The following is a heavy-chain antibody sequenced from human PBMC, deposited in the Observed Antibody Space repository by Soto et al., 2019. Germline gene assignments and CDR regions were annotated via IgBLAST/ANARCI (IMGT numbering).Heavy chain of an antibody. CDR1: GYTFTAYY. J-gene: IGHJ5*02. CDR2: INPNSGGT. V-gene: IGHV1-2*02. Sequence: QVQLVQSGAEVKKPGASVTVSCKASGYTFTAYYMNWLRQAPGQGLEWMGVINPNSGGTNYAQKFQGRVTMTRDTSISTAYMELSRLRSDDTAVYYCARNGLERRRGDWFDPWGQGTLVTVSS. CDR3: ARNGLERRRGDWFDP. D-gene: IGHD1-1*01.